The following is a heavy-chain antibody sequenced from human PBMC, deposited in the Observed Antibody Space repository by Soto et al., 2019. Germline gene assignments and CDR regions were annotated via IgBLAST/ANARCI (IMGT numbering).Heavy chain of an antibody. J-gene: IGHJ5*02. V-gene: IGHV1-18*01. CDR3: ARDPRGYNYGYGRMSWFDP. CDR2: ISTYNGNT. D-gene: IGHD5-18*01. Sequence: QVQLVQSGAEVKKPGASVKVSCKASGYTFTAYGITWVRQAPGQGLEWMGWISTYNGNTKYAQKFQDRVTLTTDSSTTTGYMELRSLRSDDTAVYYCARDPRGYNYGYGRMSWFDPWGQGTLVTVSS. CDR1: GYTFTAYG.